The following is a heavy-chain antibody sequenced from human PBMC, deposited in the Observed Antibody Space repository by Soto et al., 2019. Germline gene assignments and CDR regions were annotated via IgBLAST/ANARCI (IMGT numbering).Heavy chain of an antibody. D-gene: IGHD5-12*01. V-gene: IGHV3-74*01. Sequence: GGSLRLSCAASGFSFSGFWMHWVRQAPGKGLVWVSRMFTDVSTTYYADSVKGRFTISRDNAKSTLYLQMNSLRDEDTAVYYCVRGNTGYGNFDSWGQGTTVTVSS. J-gene: IGHJ4*02. CDR3: VRGNTGYGNFDS. CDR1: GFSFSGFW. CDR2: MFTDVSTT.